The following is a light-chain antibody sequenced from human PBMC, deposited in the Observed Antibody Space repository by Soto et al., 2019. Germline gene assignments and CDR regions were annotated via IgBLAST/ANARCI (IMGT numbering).Light chain of an antibody. J-gene: IGKJ1*01. CDR2: DAS. V-gene: IGKV1-5*01. Sequence: DIQMTQSPSTLSASVGERVAITCRASQSVSTWLAWYQQKPGKAPKLLIYDASSLEGGVPSRFSASGFGQEFTLTITSMRPDDFATYHCHQYHAFPWTFGQGTKVEIK. CDR3: HQYHAFPWT. CDR1: QSVSTW.